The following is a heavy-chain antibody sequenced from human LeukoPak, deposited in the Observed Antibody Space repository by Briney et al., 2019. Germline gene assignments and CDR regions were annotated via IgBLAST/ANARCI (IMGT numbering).Heavy chain of an antibody. CDR1: GFTFSSYA. D-gene: IGHD6-13*01. CDR3: TTDRSSSWSNEYYYYYMDV. V-gene: IGHV3-23*01. Sequence: GGSLRLSCAASGFTFSSYAMSWVRQAPGKGLEWVSGISGSGGSTNYADSVKGRFTISRDNSKNTLYLQMNSLRAEDTAVYYCTTDRSSSWSNEYYYYYMDVWGKGTTVTISS. J-gene: IGHJ6*03. CDR2: ISGSGGST.